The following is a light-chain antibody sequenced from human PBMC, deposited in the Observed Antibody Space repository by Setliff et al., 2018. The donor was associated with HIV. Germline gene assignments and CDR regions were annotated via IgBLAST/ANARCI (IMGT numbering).Light chain of an antibody. Sequence: QSALTQPPPASGTPGQRVTISCSGSSSNIGSNYVYWYQQLPGTAPKLLIYRNNQRPSGVPDRVSGSKSGTSASLAISGLRSEDEADYYCAAWDDSLSGYVFGSGTKGTVL. CDR1: SSNIGSNY. J-gene: IGLJ1*01. V-gene: IGLV1-47*01. CDR2: RNN. CDR3: AAWDDSLSGYV.